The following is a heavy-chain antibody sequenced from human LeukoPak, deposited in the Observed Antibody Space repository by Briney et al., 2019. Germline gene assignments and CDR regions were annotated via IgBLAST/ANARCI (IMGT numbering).Heavy chain of an antibody. J-gene: IGHJ5*02. D-gene: IGHD6-13*01. V-gene: IGHV4-61*02. CDR1: DGAISSGNYY. CDR3: ACTVAAAGNGINWFDP. CDR2: IYTSGST. Sequence: PSETLSLTCTVSDGAISSGNYYWSWIRQSAGKGLEWIGRIYTSGSTNYNPSPNSRVTISVDTSKNQFSLKMNSVTAADTAIYYCACTVAAAGNGINWFDPWGQGTLVTVSS.